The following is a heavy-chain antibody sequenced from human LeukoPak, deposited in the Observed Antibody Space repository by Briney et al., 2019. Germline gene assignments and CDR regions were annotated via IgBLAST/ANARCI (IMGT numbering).Heavy chain of an antibody. V-gene: IGHV3-23*01. CDR2: ISGSGGST. CDR1: GFTSSSYA. Sequence: GGSLRLSCAVSGFTSSSYAMNWVRQAPGKGLEWVSGISGSGGSTYFADSVRGQFAISRDNSRNTLYLQMNSLRVEDTAVYYCAKDDTPGKEWLEVIDYWGQGTLVTVSS. J-gene: IGHJ4*02. D-gene: IGHD3-3*01. CDR3: AKDDTPGKEWLEVIDY.